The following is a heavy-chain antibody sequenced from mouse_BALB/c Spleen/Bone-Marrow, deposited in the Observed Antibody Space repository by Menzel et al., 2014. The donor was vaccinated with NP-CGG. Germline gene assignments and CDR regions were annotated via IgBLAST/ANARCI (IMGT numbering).Heavy chain of an antibody. CDR2: IAPGSGST. J-gene: IGHJ4*01. Sequence: DLVKPGASVKLSCKASGYTFTSYWINWIKQRPGQGLEWIGRIAPGSGSTYYDEMFKGNATLTVDRSSDTAYIHLSSLSSDDSSFYFCSRSYYGRAMDYWGQGTSVTVSS. CDR1: GYTFTSYW. CDR3: SRSYYGRAMDY. D-gene: IGHD1-1*01. V-gene: IGHV1S41*01.